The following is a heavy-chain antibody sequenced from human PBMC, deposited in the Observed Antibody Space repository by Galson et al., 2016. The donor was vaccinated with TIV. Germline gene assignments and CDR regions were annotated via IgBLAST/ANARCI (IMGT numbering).Heavy chain of an antibody. Sequence: SVKVSCEATGYTFTSFGIAWVRQAPGQGLEWMGWISGYNGKTYYAQKFQDRVTMTTDTSTNTAYMELRSLRSDDTAVYYCTRDRSIAAPRDMDVWGQGTAVTVSS. CDR2: ISGYNGKT. CDR3: TRDRSIAAPRDMDV. V-gene: IGHV1-18*01. J-gene: IGHJ6*02. D-gene: IGHD6-6*01. CDR1: GYTFTSFG.